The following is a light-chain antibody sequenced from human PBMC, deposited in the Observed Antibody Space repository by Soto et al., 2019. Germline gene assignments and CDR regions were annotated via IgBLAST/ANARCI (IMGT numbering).Light chain of an antibody. CDR2: EVS. V-gene: IGLV2-14*01. CDR3: SSYTSGSTFV. J-gene: IGLJ1*01. CDR1: SSDVGSYNY. Sequence: QSVLTQPASLSGSPGQSITISCTGSSSDVGSYNYVSWYQQHPGKAPKLLISEVSNRPSGVSNRFSGSKSDNTASLTISGLQAEDEADYYCSSYTSGSTFVFGTGTKVTVL.